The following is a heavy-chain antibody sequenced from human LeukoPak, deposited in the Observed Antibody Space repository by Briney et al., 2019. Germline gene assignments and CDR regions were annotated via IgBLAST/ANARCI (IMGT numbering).Heavy chain of an antibody. CDR1: GGSISSSSYY. D-gene: IGHD4-17*01. J-gene: IGHJ4*02. V-gene: IGHV4-39*07. CDR3: ARETDDGDYTGDFDY. Sequence: SETLSLTCTVSGGSISSSSYYWGWIRQPPGKGLEWIGSIYYSGSTYYNPSLKSRVTISVDTSKNQFSLKLSSVTAADTAVYYCARETDDGDYTGDFDYWGQGTLVTVSS. CDR2: IYYSGST.